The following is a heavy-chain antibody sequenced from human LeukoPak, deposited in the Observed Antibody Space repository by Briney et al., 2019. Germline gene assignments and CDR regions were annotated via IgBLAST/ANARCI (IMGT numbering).Heavy chain of an antibody. CDR1: GFTFSSYS. V-gene: IGHV3-53*01. CDR2: IYSGGST. J-gene: IGHJ3*02. D-gene: IGHD1-26*01. CDR3: ARALRGSYYPEAFDI. Sequence: GGSLRLSCAASGFTFSSYSMSWVRQAPGKGLEWVSVIYSGGSTYYADSVKGRFTISRDNSKNTLYLQMNSLRAEDTAVYYCARALRGSYYPEAFDIWGQGTMVTVSS.